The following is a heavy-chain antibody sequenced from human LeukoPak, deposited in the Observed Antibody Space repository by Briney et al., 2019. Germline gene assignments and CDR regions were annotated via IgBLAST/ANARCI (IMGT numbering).Heavy chain of an antibody. D-gene: IGHD6-19*01. CDR2: ISSSGSTI. Sequence: GGSLRLSCAASGFMVSSNYMNWVRQAPGKGLEWVSYISSSGSTIYYADSVKGRFTISRDNAKNSLYLQMNSLRAEDTAVYYCARASSGWANNAFDIWGQGTMVTVSS. CDR1: GFMVSSNY. V-gene: IGHV3-48*03. CDR3: ARASSGWANNAFDI. J-gene: IGHJ3*02.